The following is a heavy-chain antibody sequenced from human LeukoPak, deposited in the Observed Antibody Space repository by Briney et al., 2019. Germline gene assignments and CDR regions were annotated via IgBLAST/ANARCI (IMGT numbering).Heavy chain of an antibody. J-gene: IGHJ4*02. V-gene: IGHV4-4*09. CDR1: GGSISSYY. D-gene: IGHD2-15*01. Sequence: SSETLSLTGTVSGGSISSYYWSWIRQPPGKGLVWIGCIYTSGSTNYNPSLKSRVTISVDTSKNQFSLKLSSVTAADTAVYYCARSQDITTYFDYWGQGTLVTVSS. CDR2: IYTSGST. CDR3: ARSQDITTYFDY.